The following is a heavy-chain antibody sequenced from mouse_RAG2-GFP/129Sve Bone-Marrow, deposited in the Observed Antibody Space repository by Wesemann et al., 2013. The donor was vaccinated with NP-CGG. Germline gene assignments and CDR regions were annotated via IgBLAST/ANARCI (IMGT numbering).Heavy chain of an antibody. Sequence: VKQSNGKSLEWIGNIDPYYGGTSYNQKFQGKATITADTSSNTAYLQLSSLTSEDTAVYYCATGTAYWGQGTLVTVSA. CDR3: ATGTAY. D-gene: IGHD4-1*01. CDR2: IDPYYGGT. J-gene: IGHJ3*01. V-gene: IGHV14-2*01.